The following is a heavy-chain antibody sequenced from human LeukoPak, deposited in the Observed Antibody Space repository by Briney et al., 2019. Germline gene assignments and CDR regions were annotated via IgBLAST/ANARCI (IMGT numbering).Heavy chain of an antibody. CDR2: IYYSGST. CDR3: ARASTLNYCFGMDV. D-gene: IGHD5/OR15-5a*01. CDR1: GGSISSSSYY. Sequence: SETLSLTCTVSGGSISSSSYYWGWIRQPPGKGLEWIGSIYYSGSTYYNPSLKSRVTISVDTSKNQFSLNLSSVTAADTAVYYCARASTLNYCFGMDVWGQGTTVTVSS. V-gene: IGHV4-39*07. J-gene: IGHJ6*02.